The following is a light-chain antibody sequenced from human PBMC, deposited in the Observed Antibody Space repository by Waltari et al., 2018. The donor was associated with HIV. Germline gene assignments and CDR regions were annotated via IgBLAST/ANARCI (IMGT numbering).Light chain of an antibody. CDR2: QEN. J-gene: IGLJ2*01. V-gene: IGLV3-1*01. CDR1: KLGNKY. CDR3: QAWDTSGVV. Sequence: SSELIQPPSMSVSPGPTASITFSGDKLGNKYASWYQQKPGQSPVLVMYQENKRPSDIPERFSGSNSGDTATLTISGTQALDEADYYCQAWDTSGVVFGGGTKLTVL.